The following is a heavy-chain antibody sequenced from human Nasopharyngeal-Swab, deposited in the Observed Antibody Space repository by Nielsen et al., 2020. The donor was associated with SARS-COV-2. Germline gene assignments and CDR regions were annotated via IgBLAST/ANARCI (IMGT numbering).Heavy chain of an antibody. V-gene: IGHV1-2*06. J-gene: IGHJ5*02. CDR3: ARESGTTDPSSNWFDP. D-gene: IGHD1-1*01. CDR1: GYTFTGYY. Sequence: ASVKASCKASGYTFTGYYMHWVRQAPGQGLEWMGRINPNSGGTNYAQKFQGRVTMTRDTSISTAYMELSRLRSDDTAVYYCARESGTTDPSSNWFDPWGQGTLVTVSS. CDR2: INPNSGGT.